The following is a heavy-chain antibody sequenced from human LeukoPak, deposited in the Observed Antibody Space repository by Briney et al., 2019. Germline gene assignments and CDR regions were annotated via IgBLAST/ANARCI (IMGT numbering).Heavy chain of an antibody. J-gene: IGHJ4*02. CDR2: IYPGDSDT. D-gene: IGHD6-13*01. V-gene: IGHV5-51*01. Sequence: GESLKISCRGFGSGFTSYWIGWVRQMPGKGLEWMGIIYPGDSDTRYSPSFQGQVTISADKSISTAYLQWSSLKASDTAMYYCARQSAAGGDYWGQGTLVTVSS. CDR3: ARQSAAGGDY. CDR1: GSGFTSYW.